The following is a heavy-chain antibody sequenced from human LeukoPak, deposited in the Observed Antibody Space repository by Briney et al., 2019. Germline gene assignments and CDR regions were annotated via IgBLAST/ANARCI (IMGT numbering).Heavy chain of an antibody. J-gene: IGHJ4*02. V-gene: IGHV3-21*01. Sequence: TGGSLRLSCAASGFTFSSYSMNWVRQAPGKGLEWVSSISSSSSYIYYADSVKGRFTISRDNAKNSLYLQMNSLRAEDTAVYYCARDPVEMATRFDYWGQGTLVTVSS. CDR2: ISSSSSYI. CDR3: ARDPVEMATRFDY. CDR1: GFTFSSYS. D-gene: IGHD5-24*01.